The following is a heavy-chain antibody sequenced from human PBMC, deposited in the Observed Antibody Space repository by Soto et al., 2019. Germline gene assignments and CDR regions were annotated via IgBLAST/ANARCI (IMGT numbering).Heavy chain of an antibody. J-gene: IGHJ4*02. Sequence: TSETLSLTCTVSGGSINTGGYYWSWIRQLPGKGLEWIGHRYYSESTYYNPSLKSRVSISLDTSKNQFSLKLSYVTAADTTMYYCVRAKCSGGSCYSWCLDYWGQGTPVAVSS. CDR1: GGSINTGGYY. CDR2: RYYSEST. D-gene: IGHD2-15*01. V-gene: IGHV4-31*03. CDR3: VRAKCSGGSCYSWCLDY.